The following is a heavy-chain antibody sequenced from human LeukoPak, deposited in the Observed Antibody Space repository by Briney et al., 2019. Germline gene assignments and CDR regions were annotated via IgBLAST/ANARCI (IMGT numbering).Heavy chain of an antibody. Sequence: TSETLSLTCTVSGGSISSYYWSWIRQPPGKGLEWIGYIYYSGSTNYNPSLKSRVTISVGTSKNQFSLKLSSVTAADTAVYYCASSYSGYDSEIFDYWGQGTLVTVSS. D-gene: IGHD5-12*01. CDR3: ASSYSGYDSEIFDY. V-gene: IGHV4-59*01. J-gene: IGHJ4*02. CDR1: GGSISSYY. CDR2: IYYSGST.